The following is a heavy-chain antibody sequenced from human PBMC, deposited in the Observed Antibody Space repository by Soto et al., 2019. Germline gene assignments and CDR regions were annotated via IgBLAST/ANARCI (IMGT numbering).Heavy chain of an antibody. V-gene: IGHV3-9*01. CDR2: ISWSSGSI. Sequence: SLRLSCAASGFRFDDYAMHWVRQAPGKGLEWVSGISWSSGSIGYAASVKGRFTISRDNDGNSLFLQMNGLRSDDTAQYYCARTTVTTGFYYGMDLWGQGTMVTVS. J-gene: IGHJ6*02. D-gene: IGHD4-17*01. CDR3: ARTTVTTGFYYGMDL. CDR1: GFRFDDYA.